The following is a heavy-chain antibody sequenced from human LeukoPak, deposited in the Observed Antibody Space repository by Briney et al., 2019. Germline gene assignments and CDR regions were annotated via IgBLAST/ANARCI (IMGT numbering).Heavy chain of an antibody. V-gene: IGHV3-9*03. D-gene: IGHD5-12*01. J-gene: IGHJ4*02. CDR1: GFTFDDYA. Sequence: PGGSLRLSCAASGFTFDDYAMHWVRQAPGKGLEWVSGISSSSGSIGYADSVKGRFTISRDNAKNSLYLHMNSLRAEDMALYSWSKVDIRGNEVDYWGQGTLVTVSS. CDR2: ISSSSGSI. CDR3: SKVDIRGNEVDY.